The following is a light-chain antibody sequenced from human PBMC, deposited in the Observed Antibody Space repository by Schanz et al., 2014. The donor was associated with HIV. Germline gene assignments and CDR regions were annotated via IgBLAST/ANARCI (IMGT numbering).Light chain of an antibody. CDR1: QSVSSY. Sequence: EIVLTQSPATLSLSPGERATLSCRASQSVSSYLAWYQQKPGQAPRLLIYDASSRATGIPDRFSGSGSGTDFTLTISRVEPEDYAVYHCQQYGSLPWTFGQGTKVEVK. V-gene: IGKV3-20*01. CDR3: QQYGSLPWT. J-gene: IGKJ1*01. CDR2: DAS.